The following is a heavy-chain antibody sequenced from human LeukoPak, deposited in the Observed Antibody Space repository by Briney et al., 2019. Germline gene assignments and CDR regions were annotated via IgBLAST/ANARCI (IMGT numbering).Heavy chain of an antibody. CDR1: GYTFTNHA. CDR3: ARLTLGIHDLGWYFDL. D-gene: IGHD7-27*01. CDR2: ISVSNGYT. J-gene: IGHJ2*01. V-gene: IGHV1-18*01. Sequence: EASVKVSCKASGYTFTNHAITWVRQAPGQGLEWMGWISVSNGYTNYAQKFQGRVTMTTDTSTSTAYMDLRSLRSDDTAVYYCARLTLGIHDLGWYFDLWGRGTLVTVTS.